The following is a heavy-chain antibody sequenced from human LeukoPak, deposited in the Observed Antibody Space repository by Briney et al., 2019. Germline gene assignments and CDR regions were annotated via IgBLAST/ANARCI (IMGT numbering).Heavy chain of an antibody. CDR3: AKGYSSSWPVFAY. V-gene: IGHV3-30*04. J-gene: IGHJ4*02. Sequence: GGSLRLSCAASGFTFSSYAMHWVRQAPGKGLEWVAVISYDGSNKYYADSVKGRFTISRDNSKNTLYLQMNSLRAEDTAVYYCAKGYSSSWPVFAYWGQGTLVTVSS. D-gene: IGHD6-13*01. CDR2: ISYDGSNK. CDR1: GFTFSSYA.